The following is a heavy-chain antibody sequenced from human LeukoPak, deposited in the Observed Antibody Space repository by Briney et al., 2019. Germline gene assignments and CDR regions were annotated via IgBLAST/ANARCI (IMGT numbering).Heavy chain of an antibody. D-gene: IGHD4-17*01. CDR3: AGADRHDYGEDY. J-gene: IGHJ4*02. Sequence: SETLSLTCTVSGGSISSYYWSWIRQPPGKGLEWMGFIYYSGSSYYNPSLKSRVTMSVDTSKNQFSLKLTSVTAADTAFYYCAGADRHDYGEDYWGQGTLVTVSS. CDR2: IYYSGSS. CDR1: GGSISSYY. V-gene: IGHV4-59*04.